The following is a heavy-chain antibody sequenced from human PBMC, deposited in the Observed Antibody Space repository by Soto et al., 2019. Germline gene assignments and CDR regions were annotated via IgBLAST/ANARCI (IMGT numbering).Heavy chain of an antibody. CDR2: IFAHNGNT. D-gene: IGHD3-10*01. CDR1: GYTFTIYG. V-gene: IGHV1-18*01. Sequence: QVQLVQSGAEVKKPGASVKVSCKASGYTFTIYGISWVRQAPVQGLEWMGWIFAHNGNTNYAQQLQGRVTMTTDTSTSTAYMELRSLESDDTAVYYCASGWFGEFVYYFDYWGQGTLVTVSS. J-gene: IGHJ4*02. CDR3: ASGWFGEFVYYFDY.